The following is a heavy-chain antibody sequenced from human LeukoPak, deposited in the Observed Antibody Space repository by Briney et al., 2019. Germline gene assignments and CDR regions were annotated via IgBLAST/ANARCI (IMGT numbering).Heavy chain of an antibody. D-gene: IGHD1-1*01. CDR2: INHSGST. CDR3: ARRAYSAAYWKHFDY. CDR1: GGSFSGYY. Sequence: SETLSLTCAVYGGSFSGYYWSWIRQPPGKVLEWIGEINHSGSTKYSPSLKSRVTISVDTSKNQFSLKLSSVTAADTAVYFCARRAYSAAYWKHFDYWGQGTLVTVSS. J-gene: IGHJ4*02. V-gene: IGHV4-34*01.